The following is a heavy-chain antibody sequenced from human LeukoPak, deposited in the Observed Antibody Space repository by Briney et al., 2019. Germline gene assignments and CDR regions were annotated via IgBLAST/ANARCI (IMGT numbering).Heavy chain of an antibody. CDR2: IGVAGGNT. J-gene: IGHJ3*01. D-gene: IGHD4-23*01. CDR1: GFTFSRSA. CDR3: AAEIYGGNTDCCTFDF. Sequence: ASVKVSCKTSGFTFSRSAVQWVRQARGQGLEWIGWIGVAGGNTNYARRLQDRVTITREMSTGTAYMELSSLRSEDTAVYYCAAEIYGGNTDCCTFDFWGPGTPVTVSS. V-gene: IGHV1-58*01.